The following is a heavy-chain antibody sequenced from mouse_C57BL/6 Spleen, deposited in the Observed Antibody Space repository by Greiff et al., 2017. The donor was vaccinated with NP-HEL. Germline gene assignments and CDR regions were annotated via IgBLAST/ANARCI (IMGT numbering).Heavy chain of an antibody. Sequence: EVQLQQSGPELVKPGASVKMSCKASGYTFTDYNMHWVKQSHGKSLEWIGYINPNNGGTSYNQKFKGKATLTVTKSSSTAYMERRSLTSEDSAVYYCARSYDGYYEGYYAMDYWGQGTSVTVSS. J-gene: IGHJ4*01. CDR1: GYTFTDYN. CDR2: INPNNGGT. D-gene: IGHD2-3*01. V-gene: IGHV1-22*01. CDR3: ARSYDGYYEGYYAMDY.